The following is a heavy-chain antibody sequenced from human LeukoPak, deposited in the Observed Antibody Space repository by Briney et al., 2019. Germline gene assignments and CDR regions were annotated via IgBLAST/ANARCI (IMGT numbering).Heavy chain of an antibody. D-gene: IGHD6-19*01. CDR1: GGSFSGYY. CDR3: ASNPGYSSGWYYFDY. V-gene: IGHV4-59*08. Sequence: SETLSLTCAVYGGSFSGYYWSWIRQPPGKGLEWIGYIYYSGSTNYNPSLKSRVTISVDTSKNQFSLKLSSVTAADTAVYYCASNPGYSSGWYYFDYWGQGTLVTVSS. CDR2: IYYSGST. J-gene: IGHJ4*02.